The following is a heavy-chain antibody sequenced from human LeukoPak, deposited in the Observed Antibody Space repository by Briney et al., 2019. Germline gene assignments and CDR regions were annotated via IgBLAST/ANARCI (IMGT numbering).Heavy chain of an antibody. CDR1: GGSISSYY. CDR3: AREYSSSWPAAFDN. Sequence: SETLSLTCTVSGGSISSYYWSWIRQPPGKGLEWIGYIYYSGSTNYNPSLKSRVTISVDTSKNQFSLKLSSVTAADTAVYYCAREYSSSWPAAFDNWGQGTMVTVSS. CDR2: IYYSGST. V-gene: IGHV4-59*12. D-gene: IGHD6-13*01. J-gene: IGHJ3*02.